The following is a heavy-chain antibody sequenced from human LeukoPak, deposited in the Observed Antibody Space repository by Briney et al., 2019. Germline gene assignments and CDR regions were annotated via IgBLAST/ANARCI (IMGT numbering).Heavy chain of an antibody. V-gene: IGHV3-30*18. CDR2: ISYDGSNK. D-gene: IGHD1/OR15-1a*01. CDR1: GFTFSSYG. Sequence: GGSLRLSCAASGFTFSSYGMHWVRQAPGKGLEWVAVISYDGSNKYYADSVKGRFTISRDNSKNTLYLQMNSLRAEDTAVYYCAKDPGTTFYYYYMDVWGKGTTVTVSS. CDR3: AKDPGTTFYYYYMDV. J-gene: IGHJ6*03.